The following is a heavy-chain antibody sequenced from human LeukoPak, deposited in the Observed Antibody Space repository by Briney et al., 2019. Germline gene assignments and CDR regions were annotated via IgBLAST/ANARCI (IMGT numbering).Heavy chain of an antibody. CDR1: GFTFSSYG. CDR2: IRYDGSNK. J-gene: IGHJ4*02. CDR3: AKSLGYCSSTSCYRTLDY. D-gene: IGHD2-2*02. Sequence: GGSLRLSCAASGFTFSSYGMHWVRQAPGKGLEWVAFIRYDGSNKYYADSVKGRFTISRDNSKNTLYLQMNSLRAEDTAVYYCAKSLGYCSSTSCYRTLDYWGQGTLVTVSS. V-gene: IGHV3-30*02.